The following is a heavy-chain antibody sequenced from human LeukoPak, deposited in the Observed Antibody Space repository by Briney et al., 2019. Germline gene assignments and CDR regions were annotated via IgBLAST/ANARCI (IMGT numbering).Heavy chain of an antibody. CDR3: AGIRRTRYCSGGSCYSGY. D-gene: IGHD2-15*01. CDR1: GFTFSSYW. J-gene: IGHJ4*02. CDR2: IKQDGSEK. Sequence: GGSLRPSCAASGFTFSSYWMSWIRQAPGKGLEWVANIKQDGSEKYYVDSVKGRFTISRDNAKNSLYLQMNSLRAEDTAVYYCAGIRRTRYCSGGSCYSGYWGQGTLVTVSS. V-gene: IGHV3-7*01.